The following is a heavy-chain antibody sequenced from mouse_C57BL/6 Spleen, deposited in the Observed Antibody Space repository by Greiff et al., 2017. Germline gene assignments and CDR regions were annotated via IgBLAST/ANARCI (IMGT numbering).Heavy chain of an antibody. D-gene: IGHD1-1*02. V-gene: IGHV1-59*01. Sequence: QVQLQQPGAELVRPGTSVKLSCKASGYTFTSYWMHWVKQRPGQGLEWIGVIDPSDSYTNYNQKFKGKATLTVDTSSSTAYMQLSSLTSEDSAVYYCARTPVAGGYWDFDVWGTGTTVTVAS. CDR2: IDPSDSYT. CDR1: GYTFTSYW. CDR3: ARTPVAGGYWDFDV. J-gene: IGHJ1*03.